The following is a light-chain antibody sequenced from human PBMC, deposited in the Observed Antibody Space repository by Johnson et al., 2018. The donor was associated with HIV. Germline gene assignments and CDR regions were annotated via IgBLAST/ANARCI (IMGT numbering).Light chain of an antibody. CDR3: GTWDSNLSVYV. CDR2: DNN. V-gene: IGLV1-51*01. Sequence: QSVLTQPPSVSAAPGQRVTISCSGSSSNIGNNYVSWYQHLPGTAPKLLIYDNNKRPSGIPDRFSGYKSGTSANLGITGLQTGDEADYYCGTWDSNLSVYVFGTGTKVSVL. J-gene: IGLJ1*01. CDR1: SSNIGNNY.